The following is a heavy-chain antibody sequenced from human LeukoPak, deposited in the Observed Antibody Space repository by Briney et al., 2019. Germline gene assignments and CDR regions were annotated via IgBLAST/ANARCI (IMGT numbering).Heavy chain of an antibody. CDR2: IIAYNGNT. Sequence: ASVKVSCKASGYTFTSYGISWVRQAPGQGLEWLGWIIAYNGNTNYAQKLQGRVTMTTDTSTSTAYMELRSLRSDDTAVYYCTRVHPKWLVRGGPFDPWGQGTLVTVSS. CDR3: TRVHPKWLVRGGPFDP. CDR1: GYTFTSYG. J-gene: IGHJ5*02. D-gene: IGHD6-19*01. V-gene: IGHV1-18*01.